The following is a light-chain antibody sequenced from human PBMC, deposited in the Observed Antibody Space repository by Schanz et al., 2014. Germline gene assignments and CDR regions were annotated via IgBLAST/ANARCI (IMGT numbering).Light chain of an antibody. Sequence: QSALTQPASVSGSPGQSITISCTGTNRDVGGYNHVSWFQQNPGKAPKIIIYDVTTRPSGVSNRFSGSKSGNTASLTISGLQAEDETDYYCSSYTVSGTWVFGGGTKLTVL. CDR3: SSYTVSGTWV. CDR2: DVT. J-gene: IGLJ3*02. CDR1: NRDVGGYNH. V-gene: IGLV2-14*01.